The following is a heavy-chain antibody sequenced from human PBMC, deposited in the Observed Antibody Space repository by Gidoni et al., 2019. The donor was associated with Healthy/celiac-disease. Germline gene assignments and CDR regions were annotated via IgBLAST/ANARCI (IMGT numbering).Heavy chain of an antibody. Sequence: QVQLQQWGAGLLKPAETLSLTCAVYGGSFSGYYWSWIRQPPGKGLEWIGEINHSGSTNYNPSLKSRVTISVDTSKNQFSLKLSSVTAADTAVYYCARGRGIVASAVDYWGQGTLVTVSS. CDR2: INHSGST. D-gene: IGHD3-22*01. CDR1: GGSFSGYY. V-gene: IGHV4-34*01. J-gene: IGHJ4*02. CDR3: ARGRGIVASAVDY.